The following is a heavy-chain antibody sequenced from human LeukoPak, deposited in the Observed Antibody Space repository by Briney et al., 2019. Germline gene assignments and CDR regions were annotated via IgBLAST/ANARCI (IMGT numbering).Heavy chain of an antibody. CDR2: ISSGSSYI. Sequence: GGCLRLGFSASGFTFSTYSVDWGRQARGWGLGWVSSISSGSSYIYYAYAVNGRFTISRDNARNSLYLQMNSMRGEDTAVHYCARDVYCSGGSCAGYFDYWGPGTLVTASS. V-gene: IGHV3-21*01. CDR1: GFTFSTYS. CDR3: ARDVYCSGGSCAGYFDY. J-gene: IGHJ4*02. D-gene: IGHD2-15*01.